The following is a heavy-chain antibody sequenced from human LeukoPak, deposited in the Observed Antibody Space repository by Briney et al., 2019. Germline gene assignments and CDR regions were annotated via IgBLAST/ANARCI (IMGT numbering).Heavy chain of an antibody. CDR3: AKDADSSGYYSTFDC. Sequence: GRSLRLSCAASGFTFSSYGMHWVRQAPGKGLEWVAVISYDGSNKYYADSVKARFTISRDNSKNTLYLQMNSLRAEDTAVYYCAKDADSSGYYSTFDCWGQGTLVTVSS. D-gene: IGHD3-22*01. V-gene: IGHV3-30*18. CDR2: ISYDGSNK. CDR1: GFTFSSYG. J-gene: IGHJ4*02.